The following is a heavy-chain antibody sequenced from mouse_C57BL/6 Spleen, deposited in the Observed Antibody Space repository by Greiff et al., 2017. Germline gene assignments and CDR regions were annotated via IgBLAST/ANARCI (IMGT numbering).Heavy chain of an antibody. CDR1: GYSFTDYN. D-gene: IGHD4-1*02. Sequence: VQLKQSGPELVTPGASVKISCKASGYSFTDYNMNWVKQSNGKSLEWIGVINPNYGTTSYNQKFKGKATLTVDHSSSTAYMRLNSLTSQDSAVDYCERQLGLWYFDVWGTGTTGTVSS. J-gene: IGHJ1*03. CDR2: INPNYGTT. CDR3: ERQLGLWYFDV. V-gene: IGHV1-39*01.